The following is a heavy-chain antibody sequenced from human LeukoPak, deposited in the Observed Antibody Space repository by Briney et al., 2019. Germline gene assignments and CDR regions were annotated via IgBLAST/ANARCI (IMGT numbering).Heavy chain of an antibody. Sequence: PGGSLRLSCAASGFTFSSYAMSWVRQAPGKGLEWVSAISGSGGSTYYADSVKGRFTISRDNSKNTLYLQMNSLRAEDTAVYYCAKAPPPYDSSGLYFDYWGQGTLVTVSS. CDR1: GFTFSSYA. CDR3: AKAPPPYDSSGLYFDY. J-gene: IGHJ4*02. V-gene: IGHV3-23*01. CDR2: ISGSGGST. D-gene: IGHD3-22*01.